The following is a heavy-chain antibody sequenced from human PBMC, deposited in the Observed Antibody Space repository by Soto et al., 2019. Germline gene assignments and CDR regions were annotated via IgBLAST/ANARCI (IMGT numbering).Heavy chain of an antibody. CDR2: IYPGDSDT. V-gene: IGHV5-51*01. Sequence: GESLKISCKGSGYSFTSYWIGWVRQMPGKGLEWMGIIYPGDSDTRSSPSFQGQVTISADKSISTAYLQWSSLKASDTAMYYCARPADYVWGSYRYFDYWGQGTLVTVS. CDR1: GYSFTSYW. CDR3: ARPADYVWGSYRYFDY. D-gene: IGHD3-16*02. J-gene: IGHJ4*02.